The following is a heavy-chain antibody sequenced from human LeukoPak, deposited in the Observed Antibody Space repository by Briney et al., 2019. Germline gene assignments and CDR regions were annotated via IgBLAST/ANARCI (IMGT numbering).Heavy chain of an antibody. CDR1: GFTVSGNY. Sequence: GGSLRLSCAASGFTVSGNYMSWVRQAPGKGLEWVSIIYSGGSTYYADSVKGRFTISRDNSKNTLYLQMNSLRAEDTAVYYCAKDRGSRYYGTYFDYWGQGTLVTVSS. D-gene: IGHD3-10*01. CDR3: AKDRGSRYYGTYFDY. CDR2: IYSGGST. V-gene: IGHV3-53*01. J-gene: IGHJ4*02.